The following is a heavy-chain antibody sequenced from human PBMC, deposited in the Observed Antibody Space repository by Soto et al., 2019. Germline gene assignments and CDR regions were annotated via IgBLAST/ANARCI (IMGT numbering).Heavy chain of an antibody. V-gene: IGHV3-73*02. CDR1: GFTFSGST. CDR3: TGGYCTGGTCYSGYFQH. Sequence: EVQLVQSGGGLVQPGGSLKLSCAASGFTFSGSTVHWVRQASGEGLQWVGRIRSKANDYATTYIASVKGRLTISRDDSRNTAYLQMSDLKTEDTAVYYCTGGYCTGGTCYSGYFQHWGQGALVTVFS. J-gene: IGHJ1*01. CDR2: IRSKANDYAT. D-gene: IGHD2-15*01.